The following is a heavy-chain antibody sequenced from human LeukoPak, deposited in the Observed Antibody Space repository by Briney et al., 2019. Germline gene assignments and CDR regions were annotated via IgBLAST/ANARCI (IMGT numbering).Heavy chain of an antibody. CDR3: VRTDGYYDTSGSFGY. Sequence: GGSLRLSCAASGFTFSTYSMNWVRQAPGKGLEWVSYITPSSDIIYYTDSVRGRFTISRDNAKNSLYLQMNSLRAEDTALYYCVRTDGYYDTSGSFGYWGQGTVVTVSS. CDR1: GFTFSTYS. D-gene: IGHD3-22*01. V-gene: IGHV3-48*04. J-gene: IGHJ4*02. CDR2: ITPSSDII.